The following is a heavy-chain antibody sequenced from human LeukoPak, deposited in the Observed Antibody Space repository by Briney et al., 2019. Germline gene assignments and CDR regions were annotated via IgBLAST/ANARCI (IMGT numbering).Heavy chain of an antibody. Sequence: GGSLRLSCAASGFTFSDYYMSWIRQAPGKGLEWVSYISSSGSTIYYADSVKGRFTISRDNAKNSLYLQMNSLRAEDTAVYYCAGVDTNYYYYYGMDVWGQGTTVTVSS. D-gene: IGHD2-8*01. V-gene: IGHV3-11*01. CDR1: GFTFSDYY. J-gene: IGHJ6*02. CDR3: AGVDTNYYYYYGMDV. CDR2: ISSSGSTI.